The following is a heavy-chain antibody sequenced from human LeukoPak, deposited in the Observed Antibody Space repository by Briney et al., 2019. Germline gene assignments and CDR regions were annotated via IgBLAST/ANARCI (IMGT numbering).Heavy chain of an antibody. CDR3: ARVRYSSDWPPFDY. D-gene: IGHD6-19*01. CDR2: INHSGST. Sequence: SETLSLTCAVYGGSFSGYYWSWIRQPPGKGLEWIGEINHSGSTNYNPSLKSRVTISVDTSKNQFSLKLSSVTAADTAVYYCARVRYSSDWPPFDYWGQGTLVTVSS. CDR1: GGSFSGYY. J-gene: IGHJ4*02. V-gene: IGHV4-34*01.